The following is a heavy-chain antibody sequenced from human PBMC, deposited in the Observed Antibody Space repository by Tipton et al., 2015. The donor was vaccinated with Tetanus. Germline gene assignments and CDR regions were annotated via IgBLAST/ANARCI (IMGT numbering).Heavy chain of an antibody. Sequence: SLRLSCVASGYNFRNNGMHWVRQAPGKGLEWVAYTSFDGSKRDYADSVKGRFSISRDNSKNTLYLQMDRLRPEDTAVYYCARERWGRLGGAFVIWGLGTKVTVSS. CDR2: TSFDGSKR. D-gene: IGHD2-21*02. V-gene: IGHV3-30*03. J-gene: IGHJ3*02. CDR1: GYNFRNNG. CDR3: ARERWGRLGGAFVI.